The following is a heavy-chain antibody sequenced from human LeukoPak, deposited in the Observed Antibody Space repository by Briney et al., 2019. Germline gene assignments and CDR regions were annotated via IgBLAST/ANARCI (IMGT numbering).Heavy chain of an antibody. CDR2: TVGGRPDT. D-gene: IGHD2-8*02. V-gene: IGHV3-23*01. Sequence: GGSLRLSCAASGFTFSNYAMSWVRQTPGKGLEWVAATVGGRPDTYHAESVKGRFTVSRDDSRDTLFLQMNRLSVDDTAIYYCTKAPLRSCSGAFCYPFDYWGKGTLVTISS. CDR1: GFTFSNYA. CDR3: TKAPLRSCSGAFCYPFDY. J-gene: IGHJ4*02.